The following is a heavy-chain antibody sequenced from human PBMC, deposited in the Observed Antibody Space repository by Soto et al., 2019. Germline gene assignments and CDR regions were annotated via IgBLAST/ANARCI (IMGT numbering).Heavy chain of an antibody. J-gene: IGHJ2*01. V-gene: IGHV3-23*01. Sequence: ESGGGLVQPGGSLRLSCAGSGFTFINHAMNWVRQAPGKGLEWVSSISGGGDATFFGDSVRGRFTISRDNSKNTVTLQMNSLGVDDTAVYYCARKILGSTSRTNYWYFALWGRGTLVTVSS. CDR2: ISGGGDAT. CDR3: ARKILGSTSRTNYWYFAL. D-gene: IGHD2-2*01. CDR1: GFTFINHA.